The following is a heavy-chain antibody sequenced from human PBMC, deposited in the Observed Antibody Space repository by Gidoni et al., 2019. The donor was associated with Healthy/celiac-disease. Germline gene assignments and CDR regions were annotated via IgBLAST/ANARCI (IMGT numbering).Heavy chain of an antibody. CDR1: GGPISSYY. J-gene: IGHJ6*02. V-gene: IGHV4-4*07. D-gene: IGHD3-3*01. Sequence: QVQLQESGPGLVKPSETLSLTCTVSGGPISSYYWSWIRQPAGKGLEWIGRIYTSGSTNYNPSLKSRVTMSVDTSKNQFSLKLSSVTAADTAVYYCARDRDYDFWSGYYSYGMDVWGQGTTVTVSS. CDR3: ARDRDYDFWSGYYSYGMDV. CDR2: IYTSGST.